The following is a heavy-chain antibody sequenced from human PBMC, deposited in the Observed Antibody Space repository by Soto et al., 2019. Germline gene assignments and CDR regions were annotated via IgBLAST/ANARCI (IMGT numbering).Heavy chain of an antibody. D-gene: IGHD3-10*01. CDR1: GFTFSLYA. CDR2: ISHSGGST. J-gene: IGHJ4*02. Sequence: EGQLLESGGGLVQPGGSLRLSCAASGFTFSLYAMSWVRQTPGEGLEWVSSISHSGGSTYYADSVKGRFTISRDNSKYPLYLQIDSLRAEDTAVYYCVHDRWADGSGSPDCWGQGTLVTVSS. CDR3: VHDRWADGSGSPDC. V-gene: IGHV3-23*01.